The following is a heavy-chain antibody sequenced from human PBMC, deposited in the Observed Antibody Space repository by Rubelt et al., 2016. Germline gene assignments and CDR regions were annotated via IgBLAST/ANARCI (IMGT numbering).Heavy chain of an antibody. CDR2: IYYSGST. CDR1: GGSISSGSYY. D-gene: IGHD4-23*01. J-gene: IGHJ4*02. CDR3: ARHWGTYGGKHLLYFDY. V-gene: IGHV4-39*01. Sequence: QLQLQESGPGLVKPSETLSLTCTVSGGSISSGSYYWGWLRQPPGKGLEWIGNIYYSGSTYYNPSLKSRAPISVDTSKNRFSLRMGAGPAADTAVYYWARHWGTYGGKHLLYFDYWGQGTLVTVSS.